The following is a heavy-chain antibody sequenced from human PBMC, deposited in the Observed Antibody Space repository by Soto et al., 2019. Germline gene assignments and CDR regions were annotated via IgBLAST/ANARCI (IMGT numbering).Heavy chain of an antibody. V-gene: IGHV4-4*07. CDR2: VFSSGTT. CDR1: GDSITSYY. Sequence: SETLSLTCTVSGDSITSYYWTWIRQAAGKRLECIGRVFSSGTTNYNPSLKSRVTMSVDTSKNQLSLKLTSVTAADTAVYYCARVGDSGYYWYFDYWGQGPWSPSPQ. D-gene: IGHD3-22*01. J-gene: IGHJ4*02. CDR3: ARVGDSGYYWYFDY.